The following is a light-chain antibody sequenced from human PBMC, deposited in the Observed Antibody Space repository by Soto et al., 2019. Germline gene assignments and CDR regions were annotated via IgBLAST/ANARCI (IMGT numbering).Light chain of an antibody. CDR3: SSYTSSDTYV. CDR2: SVS. J-gene: IGLJ1*01. Sequence: ALTQPASVSGSPGQSITISCTGTSSDVGGYNYVSWYQHHPGKAPKLMISSVSSRPSGVSNRFSGSKSGNTASLTISGLQPEDEDDYYCSSYTSSDTYVFGTGTKVTVL. CDR1: SSDVGGYNY. V-gene: IGLV2-14*03.